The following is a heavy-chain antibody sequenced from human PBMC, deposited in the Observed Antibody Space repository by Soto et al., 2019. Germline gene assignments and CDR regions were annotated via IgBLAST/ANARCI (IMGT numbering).Heavy chain of an antibody. V-gene: IGHV1-69*04. J-gene: IGHJ5*02. CDR3: GRDQVLGYGSRTSCRNWVDD. CDR1: GGTFSSYT. Sequence: SVKVSCKASGGTFSSYTISWLLQAPGQGLEWMGRIIPILGIANYAQKFQGRVTITADKSTRTAYMELSSLRSEATAVYYCGRDQVLGYGSRTSCRNWVDDWGEGTLDTVSS. CDR2: IIPILGIA. D-gene: IGHD2-2*01.